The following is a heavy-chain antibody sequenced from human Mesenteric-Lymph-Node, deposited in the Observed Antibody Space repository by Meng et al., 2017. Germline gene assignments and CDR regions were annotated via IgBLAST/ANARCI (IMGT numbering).Heavy chain of an antibody. CDR2: IHHSGTT. V-gene: IGHV4-38-2*01. J-gene: IGHJ4*02. CDR1: GFTFSSYS. D-gene: IGHD6-19*01. CDR3: ARAGQWLLNLGY. Sequence: ESLKISCAASGFTFSSYSMNWVRQAPGKGLEWIGGIHHSGTTYYNSSLNSRVTISLDTSKNQFSLKLSSVTAADTAVYYCARAGQWLLNLGYWGQGTLVTVSS.